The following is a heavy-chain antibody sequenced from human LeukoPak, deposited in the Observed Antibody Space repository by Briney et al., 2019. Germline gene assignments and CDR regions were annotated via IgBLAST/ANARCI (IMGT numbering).Heavy chain of an antibody. CDR3: AREKSGVPGDAFDI. Sequence: GGSLKLSCAASGFTFSSFEMSWVRQAPGKGLEWLSYITSSDTTTFYADSVKGRFTISRDNAKNSLYLQMNSLRAEDTALYYCAREKSGVPGDAFDIWGRGTMVTVSS. D-gene: IGHD1-26*01. J-gene: IGHJ3*02. CDR2: ITSSDTTT. CDR1: GFTFSSFE. V-gene: IGHV3-48*03.